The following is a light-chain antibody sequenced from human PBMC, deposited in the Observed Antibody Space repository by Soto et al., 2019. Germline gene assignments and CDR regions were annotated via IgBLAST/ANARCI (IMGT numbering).Light chain of an antibody. CDR2: DAT. CDR3: QVWASTAEFFV. J-gene: IGLJ1*01. Sequence: SYALTQPPSVSVAPGQTARITFGGDELGSKIVHWYKQRPGQAPVAVVFDATDRPSGIPDRFSASRSGDTATLTISRVDAGDEADYFCQVWASTAEFFVFGSGTKVTVL. CDR1: ELGSKI. V-gene: IGLV3-21*02.